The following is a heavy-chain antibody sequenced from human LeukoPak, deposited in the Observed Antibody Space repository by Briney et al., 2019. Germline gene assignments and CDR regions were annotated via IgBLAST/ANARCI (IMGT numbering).Heavy chain of an antibody. V-gene: IGHV3-69-1*01. Sequence: GGSLRLSCAASGFTFSNYWMIWVRQAPGTGLEWLAFINSRNTIYYADSVRGRLTISRDNAKNSLYLQMNSLTVEDTAVYYCVSGVAMDVWGQGTTVTVSS. D-gene: IGHD3-10*01. CDR1: GFTFSNYW. CDR2: INSRNTI. CDR3: VSGVAMDV. J-gene: IGHJ6*02.